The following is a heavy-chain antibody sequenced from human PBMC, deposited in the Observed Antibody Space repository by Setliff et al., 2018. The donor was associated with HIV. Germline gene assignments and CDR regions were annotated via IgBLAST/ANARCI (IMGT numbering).Heavy chain of an antibody. J-gene: IGHJ4*02. V-gene: IGHV4-31*03. CDR2: IYYSGST. D-gene: IGHD2-15*01. CDR1: GGSINSGAYH. Sequence: PSETLSLTCTVSGGSINSGAYHWSWIRQHPGKGLEWIGYIYYSGSTYYNPSLKSRITISVDTSKNQFSLKLSSVTAADTAVYYCARGGYCSGGTCPFDYWGQGTLVTVSS. CDR3: ARGGYCSGGTCPFDY.